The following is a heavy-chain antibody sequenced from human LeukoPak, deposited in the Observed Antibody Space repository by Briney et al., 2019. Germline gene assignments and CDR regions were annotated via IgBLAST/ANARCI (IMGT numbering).Heavy chain of an antibody. J-gene: IGHJ4*02. CDR1: GFTFSDYY. CDR2: ISYDGSNK. Sequence: GGSLRLSCAASGFTFSDYYMSWIRQAPGKGLEWVAVISYDGSNKYYADSVKGRFTISRDNSKNTLYLQMNSLRAEDTAVYYCARETTVTTGDYWGQGTLVTVSS. V-gene: IGHV3-30-3*01. D-gene: IGHD4-11*01. CDR3: ARETTVTTGDY.